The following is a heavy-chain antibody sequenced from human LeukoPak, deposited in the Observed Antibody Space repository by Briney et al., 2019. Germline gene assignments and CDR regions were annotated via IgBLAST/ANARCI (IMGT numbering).Heavy chain of an antibody. CDR3: ARYSGSYLANWFDP. CDR1: GYSISSGYY. Sequence: SETLSLTCTVSGYSISSGYYWGWIRQPPGKGLEWIGSIYHSGSTYYNPSLKSRVTISVDTSKNQFSLKLSSVTAADTAVYYCARYSGSYLANWFDPWGQGTLVTVSS. CDR2: IYHSGST. J-gene: IGHJ5*02. D-gene: IGHD1-26*01. V-gene: IGHV4-38-2*02.